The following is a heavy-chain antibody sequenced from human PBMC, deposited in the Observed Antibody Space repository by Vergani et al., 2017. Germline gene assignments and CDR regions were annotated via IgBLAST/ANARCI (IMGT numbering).Heavy chain of an antibody. CDR1: GGSITSGSFY. D-gene: IGHD3-10*01. J-gene: IGHJ5*02. V-gene: IGHV4-61*02. CDR2: IHSSGTT. CDR3: ERYSWTSELRGVYWFDT. Sequence: QVQLQESGPGLVKPSETLSLTCTVSGGSITSGSFYWSWIRQPAGKGLEWIGRIHSSGTTNYNPSLKSRVPLSVDTSKNHFSLRMTAVTAADTAVYYCERYSWTSELRGVYWFDTWGQGTLVSVSS.